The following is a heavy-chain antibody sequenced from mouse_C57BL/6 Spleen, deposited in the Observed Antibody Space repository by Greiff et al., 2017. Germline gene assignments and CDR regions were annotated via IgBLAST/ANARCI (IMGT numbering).Heavy chain of an antibody. CDR2: IHPNSGST. CDR1: GYTFTSYW. V-gene: IGHV1-64*01. J-gene: IGHJ3*01. D-gene: IGHD2-4*01. CDR3: AREGGWDYGRESFAY. Sequence: QVQLQQPGAELVKPGASVKLSCKASGYTFTSYWMHWVKQRPGQGLEWIGMIHPNSGSTNYNEKFKSKATLTVDKSSSTAYLQLSSLTSEDSAVXYCAREGGWDYGRESFAYWGQGTLVTVTA.